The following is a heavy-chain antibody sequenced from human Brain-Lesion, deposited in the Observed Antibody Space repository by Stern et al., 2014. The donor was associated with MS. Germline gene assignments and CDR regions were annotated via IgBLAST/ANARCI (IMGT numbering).Heavy chain of an antibody. J-gene: IGHJ3*02. V-gene: IGHV1-46*03. CDR2: INPSGDTT. CDR1: GYTFTNYY. D-gene: IGHD2-2*01. CDR3: AREHGHQLISDAFDI. Sequence: QVQLVQSGAEVKKPGASVKVSCKASGYTFTNYYIHWVRQAPGQGLESMGIINPSGDTTTYAQTFQGRVTMTRDTSTSTVYMELSSLRSEDTAVYYCAREHGHQLISDAFDIWGQGTMVTVSS.